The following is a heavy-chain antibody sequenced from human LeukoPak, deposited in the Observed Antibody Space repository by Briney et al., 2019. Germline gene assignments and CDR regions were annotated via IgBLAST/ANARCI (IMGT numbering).Heavy chain of an antibody. D-gene: IGHD6-19*01. CDR1: GYTFTGYY. J-gene: IGHJ3*02. V-gene: IGHV1-2*02. CDR2: INPNSGGT. CDR3: ARVFRQWLVRNAFDI. Sequence: ASVKVSCKASGYTFTGYYMHRVRQAPGQGLEWMGWINPNSGGTNYAQKFQGRVTMTRDTSISTAYMELSRLRSDDTAVYYCARVFRQWLVRNAFDIWGQGTMVTVSS.